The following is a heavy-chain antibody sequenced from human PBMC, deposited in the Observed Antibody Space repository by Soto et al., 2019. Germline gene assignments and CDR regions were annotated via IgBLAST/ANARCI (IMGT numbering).Heavy chain of an antibody. J-gene: IGHJ6*02. CDR2: ISSSSRYI. CDR1: GFTFTSYS. CDR3: ARDLDEGSFYYYYAFDP. D-gene: IGHD6-6*01. V-gene: IGHV3-21*01. Sequence: GGSLRLPSASSGFTFTSYSITWVGRAPGKGLKWVSSISSSSRYIYYAGSVKGRFTISRDNAKNSLYLQMNSRRAEDTAVYYCARDLDEGSFYYYYAFDPWGQGTTVTVSS.